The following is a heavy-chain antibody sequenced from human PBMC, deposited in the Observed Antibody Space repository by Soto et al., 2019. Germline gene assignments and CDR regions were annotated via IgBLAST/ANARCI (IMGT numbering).Heavy chain of an antibody. CDR1: GFIFSRYE. Sequence: GGSLRLSCAASGFIFSRYEMNWVRQAPGKGLEWVSYINTRGNIIHYADSVKGRFTISRDSAENSLYLQMNSLRAEDTAVYYCARDIDYYDSSGYQDYWGQGSPVTVSS. V-gene: IGHV3-48*03. CDR2: INTRGNII. CDR3: ARDIDYYDSSGYQDY. J-gene: IGHJ4*02. D-gene: IGHD3-22*01.